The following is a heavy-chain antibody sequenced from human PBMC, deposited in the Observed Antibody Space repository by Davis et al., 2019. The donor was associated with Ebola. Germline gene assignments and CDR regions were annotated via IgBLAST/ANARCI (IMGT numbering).Heavy chain of an antibody. Sequence: PSETLSLTCAVSGGSFSGYYWSWIRQPPGKGLEWIGEINHSGSTNYNPSLKSRVTISVDTSKNQFSLKLSSVTAADTAVYYCARHLKEYYDFWSGYIRGEHTADNWFDPWGQGTLVTVSS. CDR3: ARHLKEYYDFWSGYIRGEHTADNWFDP. CDR1: GGSFSGYY. CDR2: INHSGST. V-gene: IGHV4-34*01. D-gene: IGHD3-3*01. J-gene: IGHJ5*02.